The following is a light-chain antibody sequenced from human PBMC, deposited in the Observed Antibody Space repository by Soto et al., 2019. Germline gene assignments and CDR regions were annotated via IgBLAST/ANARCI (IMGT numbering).Light chain of an antibody. CDR1: QNINNY. V-gene: IGKV1-33*01. J-gene: IGKJ5*01. CDR3: QQYENIPT. CDR2: DAS. Sequence: DIQMSQSPSSLSSSLGGRVTITCQASQNINNYLNWYQQKPGRAPRLLIYDASNLEAGVPSRFRASGSGTDFTFAISRMTPEDIATYDCQQYENIPTFGQGTRLEN.